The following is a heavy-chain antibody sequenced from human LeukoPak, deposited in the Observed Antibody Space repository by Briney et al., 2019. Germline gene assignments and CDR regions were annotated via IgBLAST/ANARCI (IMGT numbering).Heavy chain of an antibody. CDR3: ARELRGFDS. CDR1: GFTVSSNY. CDR2: IYSGGST. V-gene: IGHV3-66*01. J-gene: IGHJ5*01. Sequence: GGSLKLSCVASGFTVSSNYMNWVRQAPGKGLEWVSVIYSGGSTYYADSVKGRFTISRDNSKNTLYLQMNSLRAEDTAMYFCARELRGFDSWGQGTLVTVSS. D-gene: IGHD3-10*01.